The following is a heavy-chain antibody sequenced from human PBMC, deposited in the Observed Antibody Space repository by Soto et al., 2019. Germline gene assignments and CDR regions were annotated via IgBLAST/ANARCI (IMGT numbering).Heavy chain of an antibody. J-gene: IGHJ6*02. V-gene: IGHV1-69*13. CDR1: GGTFSSYA. D-gene: IGHD1-1*01. CDR2: IIPIFGTA. CDR3: AEANEGDYYYYGKDV. Sequence: ASVKVSCKASGGTFSSYAISWVRQAPGQGLEWMGGIIPIFGTANYAQKFQGRVTITAGESTSTAYMELSSLRSEDTAVYYCAEANEGDYYYYGKDVWGQGTTVTVSS.